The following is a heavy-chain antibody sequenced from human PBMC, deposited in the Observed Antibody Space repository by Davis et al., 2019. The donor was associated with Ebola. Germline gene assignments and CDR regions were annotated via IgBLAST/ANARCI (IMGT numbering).Heavy chain of an antibody. CDR3: VPGTWI. J-gene: IGHJ4*02. D-gene: IGHD5-18*01. CDR1: GFTLRSFA. Sequence: PWGSLRLSCAASGFTLRSFAMSWVRQAPGKGLEWVSAISGSGGSTSYTDSVKGRFTISRDNAKNSLYLQMNTLRVEDTAIYYCVPGTWIRGQGTLVTVSS. CDR2: ISGSGGST. V-gene: IGHV3-23*01.